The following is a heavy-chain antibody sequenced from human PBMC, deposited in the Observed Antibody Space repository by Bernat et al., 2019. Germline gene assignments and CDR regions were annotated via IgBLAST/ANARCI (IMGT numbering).Heavy chain of an antibody. CDR2: ISGSGGST. D-gene: IGHD6-25*01. CDR1: GFTFSSYA. Sequence: EVQLLESGGGLVQPGGSLRLSCAASGFTFSSYAMSWVRQAPGKGLEWVSAISGSGGSTYYADSVKGRFTISRDNSKNTLYLQMNSLRAEDTAVDYSAKKPDEQRRQNRCDPWGQGTLVTVSS. CDR3: AKKPDEQRRQNRCDP. V-gene: IGHV3-23*01. J-gene: IGHJ5*02.